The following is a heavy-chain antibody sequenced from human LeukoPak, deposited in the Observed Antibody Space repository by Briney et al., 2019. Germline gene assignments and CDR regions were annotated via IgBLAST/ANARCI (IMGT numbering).Heavy chain of an antibody. D-gene: IGHD3-10*01. CDR2: IYTSGST. Sequence: SSETLSLTCTVSGGSISSYYWSWIRQPAGKGLEWIGRIYTSGSTNYNPSLKSRVTMSVDKSKNQFSLKLSSVTAADTAVYYCARAYYYGSGSYYFDYWGQGTLVTVSS. CDR1: GGSISSYY. CDR3: ARAYYYGSGSYYFDY. J-gene: IGHJ4*02. V-gene: IGHV4-4*07.